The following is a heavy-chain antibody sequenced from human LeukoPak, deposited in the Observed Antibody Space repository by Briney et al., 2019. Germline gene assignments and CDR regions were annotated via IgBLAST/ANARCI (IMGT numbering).Heavy chain of an antibody. V-gene: IGHV3-66*02. CDR2: IYSGGST. Sequence: GGSLRLSCAASGFTVSSNYMSWVRQAPGKGLEWVSVIYSGGSTYYADSVKGRFTISRDNSENTLYLHMNSLRPEDTAVYYCARAGSSWYPLDYWGQGTLVTVSS. D-gene: IGHD6-13*01. CDR3: ARAGSSWYPLDY. CDR1: GFTVSSNY. J-gene: IGHJ4*02.